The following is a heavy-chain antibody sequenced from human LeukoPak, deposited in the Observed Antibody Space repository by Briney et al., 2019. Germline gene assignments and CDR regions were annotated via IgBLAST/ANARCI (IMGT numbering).Heavy chain of an antibody. CDR3: VRANYFDY. V-gene: IGHV4-59*01. CDR1: GGSISSYY. Sequence: KPSETLSLTCTVSGGSISSYYWSWIRQPPGKGLEWIGDIYYSGSTNYNPSLKSRFTISVDTSTNQFSLKLTSVTAADTAVYYCVRANYFDYWGQGTLVTVSS. J-gene: IGHJ4*02. CDR2: IYYSGST.